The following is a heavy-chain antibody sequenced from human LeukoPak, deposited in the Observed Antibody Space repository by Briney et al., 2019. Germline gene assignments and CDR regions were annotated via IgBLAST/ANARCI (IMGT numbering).Heavy chain of an antibody. D-gene: IGHD2-8*01. Sequence: GGSLRLSCEASGLTFRSYGMSWVRQAPGKGLEWVSGISGSGENTYYTDSVKGRFTISRDNSKNTLYLQMNSLRVAATAVYFCSKCGTSDGVCFNFDRWGQGALVTVSS. CDR1: GLTFRSYG. CDR3: SKCGTSDGVCFNFDR. CDR2: ISGSGENT. V-gene: IGHV3-23*01. J-gene: IGHJ4*01.